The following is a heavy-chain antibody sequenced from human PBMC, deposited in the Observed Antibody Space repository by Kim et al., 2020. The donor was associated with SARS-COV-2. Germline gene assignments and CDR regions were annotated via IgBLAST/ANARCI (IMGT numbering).Heavy chain of an antibody. Sequence: KGRFTISRDNSKNTLYLQMNSLRAEDTAVYYCAKVGSSGWYRYYYGMDVWGQGTTVTVSS. V-gene: IGHV3-30*02. D-gene: IGHD6-19*01. J-gene: IGHJ6*02. CDR3: AKVGSSGWYRYYYGMDV.